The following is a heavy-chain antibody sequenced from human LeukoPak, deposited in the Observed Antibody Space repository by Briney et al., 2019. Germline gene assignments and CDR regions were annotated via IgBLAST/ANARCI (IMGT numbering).Heavy chain of an antibody. CDR2: IGGSGDTT. CDR3: AKGRLVPAALLDY. J-gene: IGHJ4*02. D-gene: IGHD2-2*01. CDR1: GFTFSSYP. V-gene: IGHV3-23*01. Sequence: GGSLRLFCAASGFTFSSYPLNWVRQAPGKGLEWVSGIGGSGDTTYNADSVKGRFTISRDSSKNTLYLQMSSLRVEDTAVYYCAKGRLVPAALLDYWGQGTLVTVSS.